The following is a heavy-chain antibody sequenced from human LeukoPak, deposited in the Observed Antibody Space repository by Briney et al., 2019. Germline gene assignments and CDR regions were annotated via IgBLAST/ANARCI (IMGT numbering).Heavy chain of an antibody. D-gene: IGHD3-3*01. CDR2: ISYDGSNK. CDR3: AKGPDTSGLYSLDF. CDR1: EFTFTPYD. Sequence: GGSLRLSCAASEFTFTPYDMHWVRQAPGKGLEWVAVISYDGSNKYYADSVKGRFTISRDNSKNTLYQQMNSLRAEDTAVYYCAKGPDTSGLYSLDFWGQGTLVTVSS. J-gene: IGHJ4*02. V-gene: IGHV3-30*18.